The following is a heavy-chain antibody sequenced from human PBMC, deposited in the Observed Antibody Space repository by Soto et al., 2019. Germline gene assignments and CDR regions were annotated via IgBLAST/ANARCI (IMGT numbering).Heavy chain of an antibody. CDR1: GGSFSGYY. J-gene: IGHJ6*02. CDR2: INHSGST. V-gene: IGHV4-34*01. Sequence: QVQLQQWGAGLLTPSATLSLTCAFYGGSFSGYYWSWIRQPPGKGLACIGEINHSGSTNYNPSLNRRFFISVDTSKSQFSLNLSSASAAGTAVYYCARGPSWGFYYYYCMDVRGQGTTVTVSS. D-gene: IGHD2-2*01. CDR3: ARGPSWGFYYYYCMDV.